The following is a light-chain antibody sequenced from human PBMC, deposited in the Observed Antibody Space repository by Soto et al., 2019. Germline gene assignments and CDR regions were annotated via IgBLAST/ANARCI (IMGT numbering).Light chain of an antibody. CDR1: QSVRSY. CDR3: QQRSNWPWT. CDR2: DAS. J-gene: IGKJ1*01. V-gene: IGKV3-11*01. Sequence: EIVLTQSPSTLSLSPGERATLSCRASQSVRSYLAWYQQKPGKAPRLLIYDASNRATGIPARFSGSGSGTEFTLTISSLEPEDFAVYYCQQRSNWPWTFGQGTKVEIK.